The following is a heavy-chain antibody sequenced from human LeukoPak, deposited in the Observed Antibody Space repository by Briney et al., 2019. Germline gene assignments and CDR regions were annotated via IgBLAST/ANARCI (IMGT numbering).Heavy chain of an antibody. CDR1: GFTFSSYG. D-gene: IGHD6-19*01. CDR2: ISYDGGNK. V-gene: IGHV3-30*18. Sequence: PGGSLRLSCAASGFTFSSYGMHWVRQAPGKGLEWVSYISYDGGNKYYADSVKGRFTISRDNSQNTLSLQMNSLRAEDTAVYYCVKDGDDSGWNYFDYWGQGTLVTVSS. J-gene: IGHJ4*02. CDR3: VKDGDDSGWNYFDY.